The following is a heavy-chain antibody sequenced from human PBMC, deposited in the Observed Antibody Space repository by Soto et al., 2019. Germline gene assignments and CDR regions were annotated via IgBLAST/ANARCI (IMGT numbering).Heavy chain of an antibody. V-gene: IGHV4-59*01. CDR1: GGSISSYY. CDR2: IYYSGST. CDR3: ARYRSGSVHYFDY. Sequence: LSLTCTVSGGSISSYYWSWIRQPPGKGLEWIGYIYYSGSTNYNPPLKSRVTISVDTSKNQFSLKLSSVTAADTAVYYCARYRSGSVHYFDYWGQGTLVTVSS. J-gene: IGHJ4*02. D-gene: IGHD3-3*01.